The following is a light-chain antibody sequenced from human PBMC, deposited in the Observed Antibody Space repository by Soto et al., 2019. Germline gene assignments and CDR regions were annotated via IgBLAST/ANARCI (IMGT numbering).Light chain of an antibody. V-gene: IGKV3-20*01. J-gene: IGKJ1*01. Sequence: SVLTQSPGTLSLSPGERATLSCTASQSVSSSYLAWYQQKPGQAHRLLIYGASSRATGIPDRFSGSGSGTDFTLTISRLEPEDFAMYYCQQYGSSPGTFGHGTKVEIK. CDR3: QQYGSSPGT. CDR1: QSVSSSY. CDR2: GAS.